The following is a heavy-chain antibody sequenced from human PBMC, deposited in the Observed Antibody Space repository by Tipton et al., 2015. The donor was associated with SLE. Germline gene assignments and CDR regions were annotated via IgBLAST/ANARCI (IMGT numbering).Heavy chain of an antibody. Sequence: SLRLSCAASGFTFSSYAMHWVRQAPGKGLEWVAVISHDGSNKYYVDSVKGRFTISRDNSKNTLYLQMNSLRAEDTAVYYCAKDLHSSPYYFDYWGQGTLVTVSS. J-gene: IGHJ4*02. D-gene: IGHD6-6*01. V-gene: IGHV3-30-3*01. CDR1: GFTFSSYA. CDR3: AKDLHSSPYYFDY. CDR2: ISHDGSNK.